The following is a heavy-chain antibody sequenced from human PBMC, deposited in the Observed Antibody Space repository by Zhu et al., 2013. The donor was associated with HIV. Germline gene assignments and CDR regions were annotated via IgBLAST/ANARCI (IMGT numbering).Heavy chain of an antibody. CDR1: GFTFSSYE. Sequence: EVQLEESGGGLVQPGESLRLSCAASGFTFSSYEMNWVRQAPGKGLEWVSYISSSGRTIYYANSVKGRFTISRDNAKNSLYLQMNSLRVEDTAVYYCARDPGVAKGGSTVDYWGQGTLVTVSS. D-gene: IGHD2-15*01. V-gene: IGHV3-48*03. J-gene: IGHJ4*02. CDR3: ARDPGVAKGGSTVDY. CDR2: ISSSGRTI.